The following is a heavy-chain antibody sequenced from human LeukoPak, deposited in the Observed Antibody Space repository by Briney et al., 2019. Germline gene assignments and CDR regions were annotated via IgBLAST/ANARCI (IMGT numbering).Heavy chain of an antibody. CDR3: AKDSSSGYSSSLYAFDI. CDR2: IRYDGSNK. D-gene: IGHD6-13*01. Sequence: QPGGSLRLSCAASGFTFSSYGMHWVRQAPGKGLEWVAFIRYDGSNKYYADSVKGRFTISRDNSKNTLYLQMNSLRAEDTAVYYCAKDSSSGYSSSLYAFDIWGQGTMVTVSS. J-gene: IGHJ3*02. CDR1: GFTFSSYG. V-gene: IGHV3-30*02.